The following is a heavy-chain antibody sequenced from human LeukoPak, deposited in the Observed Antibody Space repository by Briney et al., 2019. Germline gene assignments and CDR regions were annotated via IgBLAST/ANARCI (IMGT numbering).Heavy chain of an antibody. J-gene: IGHJ4*02. CDR1: GFTFSSFD. D-gene: IGHD3-9*01. Sequence: GGSLGLSCAASGFTFSSFDMSLVRQAPGKGLEWVSAISASGGSTYYTDSVKSRFTISRDNSKKTLYLQMNSLRGEDTALYYCAKDLRYFDWLEGFDYWGQGTLVTVSS. CDR2: ISASGGST. V-gene: IGHV3-23*01. CDR3: AKDLRYFDWLEGFDY.